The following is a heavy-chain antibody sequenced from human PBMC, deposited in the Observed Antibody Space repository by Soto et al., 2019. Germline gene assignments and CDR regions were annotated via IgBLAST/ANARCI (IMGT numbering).Heavy chain of an antibody. CDR3: ARVPPPYYDFWSGNTNYGMDV. V-gene: IGHV3-23*01. CDR1: GFTLSSFA. J-gene: IGHJ6*02. Sequence: PGGSLRLSCAASGFTLSSFAMGWVRQAPGKGLEWVSAMTDTGLNTYYPDSVKGRFTISRDNFKNTLYLQMNSLRAEDTAVYYCARVPPPYYDFWSGNTNYGMDVWGQGTTVTVS. CDR2: MTDTGLNT. D-gene: IGHD3-3*01.